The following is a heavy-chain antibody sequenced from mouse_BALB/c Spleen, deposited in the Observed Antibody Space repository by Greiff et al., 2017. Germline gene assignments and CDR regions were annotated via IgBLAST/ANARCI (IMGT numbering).Heavy chain of an antibody. CDR1: GYSITGGYY. CDR2: ISYDGST. J-gene: IGHJ4*01. CDR3: ARYYDYADYAMDY. Sequence: EVKLMESGPGLVKPSQSLSLSCSATGYSITGGYYWYWIRQFPGNILECMGFISYDGSTNYNPSLKNRISITRDTSKNQFFLQLNSVSTEDTATYYCARYYDYADYAMDYWGQGTSVTVSS. D-gene: IGHD2-4*01. V-gene: IGHV3-6*02.